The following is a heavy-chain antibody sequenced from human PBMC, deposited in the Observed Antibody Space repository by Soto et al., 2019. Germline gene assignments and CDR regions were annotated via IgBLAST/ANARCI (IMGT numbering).Heavy chain of an antibody. CDR1: GFPFGNFL. J-gene: IGHJ5*02. Sequence: GGSLRLSCTASGFPFGNFLMSWFSQAPGKGMEWVGFIRSQPYGGTAEYAASVRGRFTISRDDSKNTVYLQMNSLRAEDTALYYSVKGGASYTRCWYAHWGTGVLVTV. D-gene: IGHD2-2*02. V-gene: IGHV3-49*03. CDR3: VKGGASYTRCWYAH. CDR2: IRSQPYGGTA.